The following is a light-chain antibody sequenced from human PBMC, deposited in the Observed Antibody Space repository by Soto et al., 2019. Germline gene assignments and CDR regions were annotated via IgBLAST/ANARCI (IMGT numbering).Light chain of an antibody. CDR2: GAS. J-gene: IGKJ3*01. Sequence: EIVMTQSPGTLSVSPGERATLSCRASQSVDSNLAWYQQRPGQAPRLLIYGASARATGIPARFSGSGSGTAFTLTISSLQSEDFAVYYCQQYNKWSLSTFGPGTRVDMK. V-gene: IGKV3-15*01. CDR3: QQYNKWSLST. CDR1: QSVDSN.